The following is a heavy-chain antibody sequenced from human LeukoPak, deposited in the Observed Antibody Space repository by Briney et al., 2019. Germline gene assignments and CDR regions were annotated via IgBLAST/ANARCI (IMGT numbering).Heavy chain of an antibody. CDR1: GGTFSGCA. Sequence: GASVKVSCKASGGTFSGCAISWVRQAPGQGLEWMGRIISILGIANYAQKFQGRVTITADKSTSTAYMELSSLRSEDTAVYYCARDGYIVVVTALPRAFDIWGQGTMVTVSS. CDR3: ARDGYIVVVTALPRAFDI. D-gene: IGHD2-21*02. J-gene: IGHJ3*02. CDR2: IISILGIA. V-gene: IGHV1-69*04.